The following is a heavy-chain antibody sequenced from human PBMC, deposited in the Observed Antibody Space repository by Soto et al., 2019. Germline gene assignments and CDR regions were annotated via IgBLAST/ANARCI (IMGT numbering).Heavy chain of an antibody. Sequence: PGGSLRLSCAASGFTFSNAWMNWVRQAPGKGLEWVSAISGSGGTTYYADSVKGRFTISRDNSKNTLYLQMNSLRAEDTAVYYCTKRALSSGWVFDYWGQGTLVTVSS. D-gene: IGHD6-19*01. V-gene: IGHV3-23*01. CDR1: GFTFSNAW. J-gene: IGHJ4*02. CDR2: ISGSGGTT. CDR3: TKRALSSGWVFDY.